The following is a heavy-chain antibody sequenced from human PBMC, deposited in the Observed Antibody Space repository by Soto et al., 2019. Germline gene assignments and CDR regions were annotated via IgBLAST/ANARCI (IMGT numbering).Heavy chain of an antibody. J-gene: IGHJ4*02. CDR1: GRSVNGDTFY. D-gene: IGHD6-6*01. V-gene: IGHV4-61*01. CDR3: AREFSNSPEAFDS. Sequence: ETLWLTCTLSGRSVNGDTFYPSCLRQRPGEGLELIGYIYYTGSTNYNPSVKSRVTISIDTSRNQFSLKLSSVSAAETAVYYCAREFSNSPEAFDSWGQGSLVSLSS. CDR2: IYYTGST.